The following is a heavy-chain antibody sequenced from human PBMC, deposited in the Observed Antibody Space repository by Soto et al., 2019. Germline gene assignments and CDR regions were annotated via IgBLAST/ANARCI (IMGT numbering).Heavy chain of an antibody. Sequence: QVQLVQSGAEVKKPGASVKVSCKASGYTFTGYYMHWVRQAPGQGLEWMGWINPNSGGTNYAQKFQGRVTMTRDTSISTAYMELSRLRSDDTAVYYCARDFKTRYYDFWSGYHNYGMDVWGQGTTVTVSS. CDR3: ARDFKTRYYDFWSGYHNYGMDV. CDR1: GYTFTGYY. J-gene: IGHJ6*02. CDR2: INPNSGGT. D-gene: IGHD3-3*01. V-gene: IGHV1-2*02.